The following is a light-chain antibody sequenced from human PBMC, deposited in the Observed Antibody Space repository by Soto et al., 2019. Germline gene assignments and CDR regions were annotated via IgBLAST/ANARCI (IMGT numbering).Light chain of an antibody. Sequence: EIVLTQSPATLSLSPGERATLSCRASQSVSSYLAWYQQKPGLAPRLLIYDASNRATGIPARFSGSGSGTDFTLTISSLEPEDFAVYYCQQRSNWPPYTVGQGTKLEIK. J-gene: IGKJ2*01. CDR1: QSVSSY. CDR3: QQRSNWPPYT. CDR2: DAS. V-gene: IGKV3-11*01.